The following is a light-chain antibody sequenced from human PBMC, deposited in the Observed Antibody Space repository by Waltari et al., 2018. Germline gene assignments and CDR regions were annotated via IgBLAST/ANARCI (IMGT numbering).Light chain of an antibody. CDR1: QNIYRN. CDR2: DAS. CDR3: QHYYDNPFT. Sequence: IQMTQSPSALSASVGDRVTISCRASQNIYRNLAWYQQKPGKAPKLLIFDASTLESGIPSRFSDTGSGTDFTLTIRGLQPEDSARYYCQHYYDNPFTFGPGTKLDIK. J-gene: IGKJ3*01. V-gene: IGKV1D-13*01.